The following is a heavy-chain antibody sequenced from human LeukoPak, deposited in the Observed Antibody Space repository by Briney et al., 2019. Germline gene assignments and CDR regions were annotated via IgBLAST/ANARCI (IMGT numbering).Heavy chain of an antibody. D-gene: IGHD3-22*01. CDR2: ISSSGSTI. V-gene: IGHV3-48*03. CDR3: ASDLSMIPYY. J-gene: IGHJ4*02. Sequence: PGGSLRLSCTASGFTFSSYEVNWVRQAPGKGLEWVSYISSSGSTIYYADSVKGRFTISRDNAKNSLYLQMNSLRAEDTAVYYCASDLSMIPYYWGQGTLVTVSS. CDR1: GFTFSSYE.